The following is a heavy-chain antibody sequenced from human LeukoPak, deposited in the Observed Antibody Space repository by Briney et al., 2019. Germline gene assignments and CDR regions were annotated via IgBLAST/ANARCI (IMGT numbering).Heavy chain of an antibody. V-gene: IGHV3-21*01. J-gene: IGHJ5*02. D-gene: IGHD6-13*01. CDR3: ARRHSSSWPYNWFDP. CDR2: ISSSSSYI. CDR1: GFTFSSYS. Sequence: GGSLRLSCAASGFTFSSYSMNWVRQAPGKGLEWVSSISSSSSYIYYADSVKGRFTISRDNAKNSLYLQMNSLRAEDTAVYYCARRHSSSWPYNWFDPWGQGTLVTVSS.